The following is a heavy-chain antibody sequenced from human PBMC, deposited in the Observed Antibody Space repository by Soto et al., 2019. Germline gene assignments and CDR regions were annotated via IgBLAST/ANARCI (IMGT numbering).Heavy chain of an antibody. J-gene: IGHJ5*02. CDR2: VFYSGGT. D-gene: IGHD2-2*01. V-gene: IGHV4-39*07. CDR1: GGSISSYTHY. CDR3: ARGYCSSTSCFDP. Sequence: SETLSLTCTVSGGSISSYTHYWGWIRQPPGKGLEWIGSVFYSGGTNYNPSLKSRVTISVDTSKNQFSLKLSSVTAADTAVYYCARGYCSSTSCFDPWGQGTLVTVSS.